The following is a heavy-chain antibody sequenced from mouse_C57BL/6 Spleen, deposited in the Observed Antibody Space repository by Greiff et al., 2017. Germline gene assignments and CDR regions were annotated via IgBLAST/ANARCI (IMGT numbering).Heavy chain of an antibody. D-gene: IGHD1-1*01. CDR3: ARAITTVVATDY. J-gene: IGHJ2*01. V-gene: IGHV1-50*01. CDR2: IDPSDSYT. CDR1: GYTFTSYW. Sequence: VQLQQPGAELVKPGASVKLSCKASGYTFTSYWMQWVKQRPGQGLEWIGEIDPSDSYTNYKQKFKGKATLTVDTSSSTAYMQLSSLTSEDSAVYYCARAITTVVATDYWGQGTTLTVSS.